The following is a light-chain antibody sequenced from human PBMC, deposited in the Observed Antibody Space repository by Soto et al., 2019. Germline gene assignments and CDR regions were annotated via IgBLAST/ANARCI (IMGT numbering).Light chain of an antibody. CDR3: QQYGGSPRT. Sequence: IQMTQARAYISASDVSRDTITWLAIQGISNYLAWYQQKPGKVPKLLIYAASSLQSGVPSRFSGSGSGKDFTLTISRLEPDDFAVYYCQQYGGSPRTFGQGTKVDI. J-gene: IGKJ1*01. CDR1: QGISNY. V-gene: IGKV1-27*01. CDR2: AAS.